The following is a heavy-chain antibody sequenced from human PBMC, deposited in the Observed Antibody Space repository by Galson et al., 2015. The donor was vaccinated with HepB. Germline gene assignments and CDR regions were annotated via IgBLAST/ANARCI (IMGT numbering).Heavy chain of an antibody. CDR1: GYTFTSYY. CDR3: AARGGGDAFDI. V-gene: IGHV1-46*03. Sequence: SVKVSCKASGYTFTSYYMHWVRQAPGQGLEWMGIINPSGGSTSYAQKFQGRVTMTRDTSTSTVYMELSSLRSEDTAVYYCAARGGGDAFDIWGQGTMVTVSS. D-gene: IGHD3-10*01. CDR2: INPSGGST. J-gene: IGHJ3*02.